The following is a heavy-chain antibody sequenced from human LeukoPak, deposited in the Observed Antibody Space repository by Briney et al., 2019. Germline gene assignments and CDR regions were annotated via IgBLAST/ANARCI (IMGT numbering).Heavy chain of an antibody. D-gene: IGHD6-19*01. J-gene: IGHJ4*02. CDR3: TRDPSSTSGWYIYFDY. Sequence: ASVKVSCKASGYAFKKYAISWVRQAPGQGLEWMGWISTYNGDTNYAQNFKGRVTMTTDASTSTAYMELRSLRSDDTAVYYCTRDPSSTSGWYIYFDYWGQGALVTVSS. CDR1: GYAFKKYA. CDR2: ISTYNGDT. V-gene: IGHV1-18*01.